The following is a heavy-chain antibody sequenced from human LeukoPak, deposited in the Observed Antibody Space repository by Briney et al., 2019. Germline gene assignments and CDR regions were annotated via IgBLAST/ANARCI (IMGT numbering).Heavy chain of an antibody. V-gene: IGHV4-31*03. J-gene: IGHJ4*02. CDR1: GGSISRGGYY. D-gene: IGHD3-3*01. Sequence: ASQTLSLPCTVSGGSISRGGYYWSWIRQHPGKGLEWVGYIYYSGSTYYNPSLKSRVTISVDTSKNQFSLKLSSVTAADTAVYYCARAQLRFLEWLSNCDYWGQGTLVSVSS. CDR2: IYYSGST. CDR3: ARAQLRFLEWLSNCDY.